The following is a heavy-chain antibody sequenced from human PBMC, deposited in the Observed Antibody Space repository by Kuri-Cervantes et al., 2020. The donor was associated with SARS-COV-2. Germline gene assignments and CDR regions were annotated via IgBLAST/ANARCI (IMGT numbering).Heavy chain of an antibody. V-gene: IGHV3-48*04. J-gene: IGHJ4*02. Sequence: GESLKISCAASGFTFSSYWMSWVRQAPGKGLEWVSNIVPSGTTKYYADSVKGRFTISRDNAKNSLYLQMSSLRAEDTAVYYCARDLRLGKSLDYWGQGTLVTVSS. CDR2: IVPSGTTK. D-gene: IGHD7-27*01. CDR1: GFTFSSYW. CDR3: ARDLRLGKSLDY.